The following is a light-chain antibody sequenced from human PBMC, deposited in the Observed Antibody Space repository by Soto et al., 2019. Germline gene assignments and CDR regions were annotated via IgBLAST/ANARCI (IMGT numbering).Light chain of an antibody. CDR3: QQYYSYPLT. J-gene: IGKJ4*01. CDR1: ESGNSY. CDR2: AAS. V-gene: IGKV1-8*01. Sequence: IRMTQFPPSLSASTGDRVTITCRASESGNSYLAWYQQKPGRAPDLLIYAASTLQSGAPSRFSGSGSGTDFTLTINFLQSEDFATYFCQQYYSYPLTFGGGTKVEIK.